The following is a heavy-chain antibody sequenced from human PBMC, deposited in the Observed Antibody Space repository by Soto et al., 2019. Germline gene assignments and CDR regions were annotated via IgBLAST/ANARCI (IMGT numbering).Heavy chain of an antibody. D-gene: IGHD3-22*01. CDR1: GYTFTSYG. CDR3: AKQREQWLLKYFLAF. V-gene: IGHV1-18*01. Sequence: ASVKVSCKASGYTFTSYGISWVRQAPGQGLEWMGWISAYNGNTNYAQKLQGRVTMTTDTSTSTAYMELRSLRSDDTAVYYCAKQREQWLLKYFLAFGGQGTLVTVSS. J-gene: IGHJ4*02. CDR2: ISAYNGNT.